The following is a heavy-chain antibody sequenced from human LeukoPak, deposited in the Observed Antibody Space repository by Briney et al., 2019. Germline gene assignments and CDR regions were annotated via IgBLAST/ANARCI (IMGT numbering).Heavy chain of an antibody. Sequence: HPGGPLRLSCAASGFTFSSYAMSWVRQAPGKGLEWVSAISGSGGSTYYADSVKGRFTISRDNSKNTLYLQMNSLRAEDTAVYYCAEWELRVDYWGQGTLVTVSS. CDR3: AEWELRVDY. CDR2: ISGSGGST. V-gene: IGHV3-23*01. J-gene: IGHJ4*02. CDR1: GFTFSSYA. D-gene: IGHD1-26*01.